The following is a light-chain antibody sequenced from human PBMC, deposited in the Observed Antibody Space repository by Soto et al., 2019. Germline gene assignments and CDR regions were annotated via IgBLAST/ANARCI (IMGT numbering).Light chain of an antibody. Sequence: DIQMTQSPSSLSASVGDRVTITCQASQDISNYLNWYQQKPGKAPKLLIYDASNLETGVPSRFSGSVSGTDFNFTISSLQPEDIATYYCQQYDNLPYTFGQGTKLEIK. CDR3: QQYDNLPYT. CDR2: DAS. V-gene: IGKV1-33*01. J-gene: IGKJ2*01. CDR1: QDISNY.